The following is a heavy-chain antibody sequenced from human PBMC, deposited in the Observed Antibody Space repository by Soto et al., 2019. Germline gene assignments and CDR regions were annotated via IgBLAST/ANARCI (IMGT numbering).Heavy chain of an antibody. CDR1: GFTFSSYA. CDR2: ISYDGSNK. Sequence: PGGSLRLSCAASGFTFSSYAMHWVRQAPGEGLEWVAVISYDGSNKYYADSVKGRFTISRDNSKNTLYLQMNSLRAEDTAVYYCARPIYDFWSGYPTIFDYWGQGTLVTVSS. CDR3: ARPIYDFWSGYPTIFDY. V-gene: IGHV3-30-3*01. D-gene: IGHD3-3*01. J-gene: IGHJ4*02.